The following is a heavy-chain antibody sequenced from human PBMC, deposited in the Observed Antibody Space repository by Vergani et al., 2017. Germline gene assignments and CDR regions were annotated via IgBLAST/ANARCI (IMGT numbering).Heavy chain of an antibody. CDR2: IYYSGST. CDR1: GGSISSSSYY. J-gene: IGHJ6*02. Sequence: QLQLQESGPGLVKPSETLSLTCTVSGGSISSSSYYWGWIRQPPGKGLEWIGSIYYSGSTYYNPSLKSRVTISVDTSKNQFSLKLSSVTAADTAVYYCARGDIVVVPAEPYYYYGMDVWGQGTTVTVSS. D-gene: IGHD2-2*01. CDR3: ARGDIVVVPAEPYYYYGMDV. V-gene: IGHV4-39*01.